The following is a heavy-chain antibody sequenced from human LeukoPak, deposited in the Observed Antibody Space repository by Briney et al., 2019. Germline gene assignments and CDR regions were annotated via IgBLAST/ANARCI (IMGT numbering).Heavy chain of an antibody. CDR2: IRYDGSNK. CDR1: GFTFSNYG. V-gene: IGHV3-30*02. D-gene: IGHD2-21*02. J-gene: IGHJ6*03. Sequence: PGGSLRLSCAASGFTFSNYGMHWVRQAPGKGLKWVAFIRYDGSNKYYADSVKGQFTISRDNSKNTLYLQMNSLRAEDTAVYYCAKDDRVTATKCDYYYDYMDVWGKGTTVTVSS. CDR3: AKDDRVTATKCDYYYDYMDV.